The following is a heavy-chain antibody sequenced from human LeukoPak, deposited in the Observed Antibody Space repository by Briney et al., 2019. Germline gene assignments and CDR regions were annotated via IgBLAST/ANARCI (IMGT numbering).Heavy chain of an antibody. V-gene: IGHV4-34*01. CDR1: GGSFSGYY. CDR2: INHSGST. Sequence: SETLSLTCAVYGGSFSGYYWSWIRQPPGKGLEWIGEINHSGSTNYNPSLKSRVTISVDTSKNQFSLKLSSVTAADTAVYYCARRAIFGVVIHDAFDIWGQGTMVTVSS. D-gene: IGHD3-3*01. CDR3: ARRAIFGVVIHDAFDI. J-gene: IGHJ3*02.